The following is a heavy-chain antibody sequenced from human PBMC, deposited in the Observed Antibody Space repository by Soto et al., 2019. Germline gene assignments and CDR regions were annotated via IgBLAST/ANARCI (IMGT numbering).Heavy chain of an antibody. J-gene: IGHJ4*02. V-gene: IGHV4-39*01. CDR1: GGSISSSSYY. D-gene: IGHD1-1*01. CDR3: ARFLDGRMPLGY. Sequence: PSETLSLTCTVSGGSISSSSYYWGWIRQPPGKGLEWIGSIYYSGSTYYNPSLKSRVTISVDTSKNQFSLKLSSVTAADTAVYYCARFLDGRMPLGYWGQGTLVTVSS. CDR2: IYYSGST.